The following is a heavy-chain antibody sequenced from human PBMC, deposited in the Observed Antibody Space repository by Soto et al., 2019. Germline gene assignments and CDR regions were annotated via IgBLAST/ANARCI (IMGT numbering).Heavy chain of an antibody. Sequence: VQLVESGGGVVQPGRSLRLSCAASGFTFSSYGIHWVRQAPGKGLEWVAVISYDGSNQWYADSVKGRFTISRDNSKNTLDLQINSLRAEDTGVYYCAKDGREQLVFPYFGMDVWGQGTTVTVSS. CDR1: GFTFSSYG. V-gene: IGHV3-30*18. D-gene: IGHD6-6*01. J-gene: IGHJ6*02. CDR3: AKDGREQLVFPYFGMDV. CDR2: ISYDGSNQ.